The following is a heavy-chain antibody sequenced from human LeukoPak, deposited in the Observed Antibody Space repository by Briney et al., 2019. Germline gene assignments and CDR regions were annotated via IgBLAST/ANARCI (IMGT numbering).Heavy chain of an antibody. CDR3: AKEWRRWPFDD. J-gene: IGHJ4*02. CDR2: ISSSGSTI. Sequence: GGSLRLSCAASGFTFSSYEMNWVRQAPGKGLEWVSYISSSGSTIYYADSVKGRFTISRDNSKNTLYLQMNSLRAEDTAVYYCAKEWRRWPFDDWGQGTLVTVSS. V-gene: IGHV3-48*03. CDR1: GFTFSSYE. D-gene: IGHD3-3*01.